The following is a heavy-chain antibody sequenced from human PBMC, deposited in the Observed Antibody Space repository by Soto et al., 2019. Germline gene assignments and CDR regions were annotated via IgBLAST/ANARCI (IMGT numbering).Heavy chain of an antibody. CDR3: SRDEGGYDILTGYYKAHHFDQ. CDR2: ISPHNRNT. V-gene: IGHV1-18*01. Sequence: QVQLVQSGAEVKRPGDSVKVSCQASGYTFGHFYITWVRQAPGQGLEWMGAISPHNRNTNYAEKFRGRVTMTTDTFNTTAYMELRSLRSDDTAVYYCSRDEGGYDILTGYYKAHHFDQWGQGALVTVSS. D-gene: IGHD3-9*01. CDR1: GYTFGHFY. J-gene: IGHJ4*02.